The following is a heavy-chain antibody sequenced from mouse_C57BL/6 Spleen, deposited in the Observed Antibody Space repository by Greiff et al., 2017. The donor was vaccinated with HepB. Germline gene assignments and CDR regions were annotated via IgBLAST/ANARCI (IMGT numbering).Heavy chain of an antibody. CDR1: GFTFTDYY. J-gene: IGHJ3*01. Sequence: EVMLVESGGGLVQPGGSLSLSCAASGFTFTDYYMSWVRQPPGKALEWLGFIRNKANGYTTEYSASVKGRFTISRDNSQSILYLQMNALRAEDSATYYCARYDGQAWFAYWGQGTLVTVSA. CDR2: IRNKANGYTT. CDR3: ARYDGQAWFAY. V-gene: IGHV7-3*01. D-gene: IGHD1-2*01.